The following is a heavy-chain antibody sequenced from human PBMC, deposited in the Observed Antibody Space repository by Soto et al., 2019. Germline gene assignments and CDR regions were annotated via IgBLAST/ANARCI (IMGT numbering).Heavy chain of an antibody. Sequence: VQLQESGSGLVKPSQTLSLTCAVSGGSISSGGYSWSWIRQPPGKGLEWIGYIYQSGSTFYNPSLKSRVTISLDRSKNQFSLKVSSVTAADTAVYYCAGLYSSGWYFDYWGQGTLVIVSS. CDR3: AGLYSSGWYFDY. CDR2: IYQSGST. J-gene: IGHJ4*02. V-gene: IGHV4-30-2*01. D-gene: IGHD6-19*01. CDR1: GGSISSGGYS.